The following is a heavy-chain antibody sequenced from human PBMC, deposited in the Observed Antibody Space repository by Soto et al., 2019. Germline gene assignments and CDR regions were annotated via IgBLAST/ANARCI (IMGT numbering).Heavy chain of an antibody. Sequence: ASVKCSCKVXGYTLTELSMHWVRQAPGKGLEWMGGFDPEDGETIYAQKFQGRVTMTEDTSTDTAYMELSSLRSEDTAVYYCAIQEADFRFDPWGQGTLVTVSS. D-gene: IGHD3-3*01. CDR1: GYTLTELS. CDR2: FDPEDGET. J-gene: IGHJ5*02. V-gene: IGHV1-24*01. CDR3: AIQEADFRFDP.